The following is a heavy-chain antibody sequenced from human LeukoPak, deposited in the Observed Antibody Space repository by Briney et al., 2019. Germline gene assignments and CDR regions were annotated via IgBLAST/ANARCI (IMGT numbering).Heavy chain of an antibody. J-gene: IGHJ4*02. CDR2: IGTAGDT. Sequence: GGSLRLSCAASGFTFSSYDMHWVRQATGKGLEWVSAIGTAGDTYYPGSVKGRFTISRENAKNSLYLQMNSLRAGDTAVYYCARGNYGSGSIDYWGQGTLVAVSS. V-gene: IGHV3-13*01. CDR3: ARGNYGSGSIDY. CDR1: GFTFSSYD. D-gene: IGHD3-10*01.